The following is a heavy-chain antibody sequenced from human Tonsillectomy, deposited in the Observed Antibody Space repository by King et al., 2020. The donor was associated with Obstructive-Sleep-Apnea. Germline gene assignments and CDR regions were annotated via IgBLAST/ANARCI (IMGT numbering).Heavy chain of an antibody. CDR1: GGSISSNNW. J-gene: IGHJ4*01. CDR2: ISHXGST. CDR3: ARXXXXXXXX. V-gene: IGHV4-4*02. Sequence: QLQXSGPGLVKPSGTLXLTCVVSGGSISSNNWWGXVRQPPGKGLEWIGEISHXGSTNYNPSXXGRVTIXVDKSKNQFPLKLSSVTPADTAVYYXARXXXXXXXXWXXXTXVXXSS.